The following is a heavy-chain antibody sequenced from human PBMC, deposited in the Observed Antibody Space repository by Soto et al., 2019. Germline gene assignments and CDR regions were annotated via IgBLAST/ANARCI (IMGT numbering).Heavy chain of an antibody. J-gene: IGHJ4*02. D-gene: IGHD4-17*01. V-gene: IGHV3-66*04. CDR1: GFTVSSQY. CDR2: IYTGGST. CDR3: ARHRDYDGNLDY. Sequence: GGSLRLSCAASGFTVSSQYMSWVRQAPGKGLEWVSLIYTGGSTYSADSVRGRFTISRDNSENTLWLQMSSLRAEDTAVYYCARHRDYDGNLDYWGQGTLVTVSS.